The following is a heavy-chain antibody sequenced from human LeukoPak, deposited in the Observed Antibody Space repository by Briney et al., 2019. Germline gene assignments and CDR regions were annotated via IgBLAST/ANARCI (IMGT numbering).Heavy chain of an antibody. Sequence: PGGSLRLSCAASGFTFDDYAMHWVRQAPGKGLEWVSGISWNSGCTAYADSVKGRFTISRDNAKNSLYLQMNSLRAEDTALYYCAKGGAVAGTLYSDWYFDLWGRGTLVTVSS. CDR1: GFTFDDYA. CDR3: AKGGAVAGTLYSDWYFDL. J-gene: IGHJ2*01. V-gene: IGHV3-9*01. D-gene: IGHD6-19*01. CDR2: ISWNSGCT.